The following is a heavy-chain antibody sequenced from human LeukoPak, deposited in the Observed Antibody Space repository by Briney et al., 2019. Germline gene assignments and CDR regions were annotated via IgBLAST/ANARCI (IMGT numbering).Heavy chain of an antibody. J-gene: IGHJ6*02. CDR2: ITPFNGNT. D-gene: IGHD5-18*01. V-gene: IGHV1-45*02. CDR1: GYTFTYRY. Sequence: SVNVSCKASGYTFTYRYLHWVRQAPGQALEWMGWITPFNGNTNYAQKFQDRVTITRDRSMSTANMELSSLRSEDTAMYYCASTARGYSYGYSGYYYYGMDVWGQGTTVTVSS. CDR3: ASTARGYSYGYSGYYYYGMDV.